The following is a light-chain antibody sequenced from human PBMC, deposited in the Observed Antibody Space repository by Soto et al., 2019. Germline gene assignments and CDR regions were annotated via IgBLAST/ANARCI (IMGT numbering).Light chain of an antibody. CDR1: TSDVGGYDY. CDR2: EVR. CDR3: SSFTTSSTDV. Sequence: QSALTQPASVSGSPGQSITISCTGTTSDVGGYDYVSWYQQHPGKAPKLLIFEVRNRPSGVSSRFSGSRSANSASLTISGLQAEDEADYYCSSFTTSSTDVFGTGTKLTVL. V-gene: IGLV2-14*01. J-gene: IGLJ1*01.